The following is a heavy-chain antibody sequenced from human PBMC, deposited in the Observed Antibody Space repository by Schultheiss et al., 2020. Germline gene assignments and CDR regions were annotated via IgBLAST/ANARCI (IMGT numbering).Heavy chain of an antibody. CDR2: IYTSGST. J-gene: IGHJ5*02. V-gene: IGHV4-59*10. CDR3: ARQLGSWFDP. D-gene: IGHD1-1*01. Sequence: SQTLSLTCAVYGGSFSGYYWSWIRQPAGKGLEWIGRIYTSGSTYYNPSLKSRVTISVDTSKNQFSLKLSSVTAADTAVYYCARQLGSWFDPWGQGTLVTVSS. CDR1: GGSFSGYY.